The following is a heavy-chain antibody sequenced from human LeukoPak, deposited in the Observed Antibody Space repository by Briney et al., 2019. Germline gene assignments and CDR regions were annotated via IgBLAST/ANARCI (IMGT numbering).Heavy chain of an antibody. CDR1: GGSISNFY. CDR3: ARRSTSSWVWFDP. D-gene: IGHD6-13*01. V-gene: IGHV4-59*08. J-gene: IGHJ5*02. Sequence: SETLSLTCTVSGGSISNFYWSWIRQPPGKGLEWIGYISYTGTTNYNPSLKSRVTMSVDTSKNQFSLRLSSVTAADTAVYYCARRSTSSWVWFDPWGQGTLVTVPS. CDR2: ISYTGTT.